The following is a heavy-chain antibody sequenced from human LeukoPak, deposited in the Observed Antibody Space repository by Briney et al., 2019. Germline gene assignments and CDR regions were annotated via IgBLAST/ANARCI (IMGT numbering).Heavy chain of an antibody. J-gene: IGHJ4*02. CDR1: GFTFSSYA. D-gene: IGHD3-22*01. V-gene: IGHV3-23*01. CDR2: ISGSGGST. CDR3: ASLPSAYYYDSSGY. Sequence: PGGSLRLSCAASGFTFSSYAMSWVRQAPGKGLEWVSAISGSGGSTYYADSVKGRFTISRDNSKNTLYLQMNSLRAEDTAVYYCASLPSAYYYDSSGYWGQGTLVTVSS.